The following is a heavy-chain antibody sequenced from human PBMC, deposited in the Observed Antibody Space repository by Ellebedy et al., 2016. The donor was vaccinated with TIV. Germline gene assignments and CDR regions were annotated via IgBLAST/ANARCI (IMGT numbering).Heavy chain of an antibody. D-gene: IGHD3-10*01. CDR3: ATDLHPFTRGWGY. J-gene: IGHJ4*02. CDR2: IKQDASEK. CDR1: GLPLSTLW. Sequence: GESLKISCAASGLPLSTLWMTWFRQAPGKGPEWVANIKQDASEKVYVDSVKGRFTISRDNAKNSLYLQMNGLRVEDTAIYYCATDLHPFTRGWGYWGQGTLVTVSS. V-gene: IGHV3-7*01.